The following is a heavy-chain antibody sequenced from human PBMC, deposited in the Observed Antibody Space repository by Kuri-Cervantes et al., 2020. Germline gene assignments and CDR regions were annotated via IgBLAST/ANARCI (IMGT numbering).Heavy chain of an antibody. V-gene: IGHV3-23*01. CDR1: GFTVSSNP. D-gene: IGHD6-19*01. CDR3: ARRDGAVAGTGGGFDY. J-gene: IGHJ4*02. Sequence: GGSLRLSCAASGFTVSSNPMNWVRQAPGKGLEWVSGICVSGETTYYVDSVKGRFIMSRDNSKNTLYLQMNSLRAEDTAVYYCARRDGAVAGTGGGFDYWGQGTLVTVSS. CDR2: ICVSGETT.